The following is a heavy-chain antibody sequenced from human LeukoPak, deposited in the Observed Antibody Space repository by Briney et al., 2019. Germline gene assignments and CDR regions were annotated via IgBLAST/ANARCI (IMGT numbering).Heavy chain of an antibody. D-gene: IGHD3-3*01. J-gene: IGHJ4*02. V-gene: IGHV1-69*05. CDR2: IIPIFGTA. CDR3: AGGVEIRLLEWLQRPLDY. CDR1: GGTFSSYA. Sequence: ASVKVSCKASGGTFSSYAISWVRQAPGQGLEWMGGIIPIFGTANYAQKFQGRVTITTDESTSTAYMELSSLRSEDTAVYYCAGGVEIRLLEWLQRPLDYWGQGTLVTVSS.